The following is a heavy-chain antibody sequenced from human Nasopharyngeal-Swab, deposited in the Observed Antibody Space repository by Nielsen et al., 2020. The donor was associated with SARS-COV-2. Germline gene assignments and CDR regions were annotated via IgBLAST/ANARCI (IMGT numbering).Heavy chain of an antibody. CDR3: ARDGPCDY. Sequence: GESLKISCVASGFTFSGYTMNWVRQAPGKGLEWISSISSTTPYIYYADSVKGRFTISRDNAKNSLYLQMNFLRVEDTAMYYCARDGPCDYWGQGTLVTVSS. V-gene: IGHV3-21*01. CDR2: ISSTTPYI. J-gene: IGHJ4*02. CDR1: GFTFSGYT.